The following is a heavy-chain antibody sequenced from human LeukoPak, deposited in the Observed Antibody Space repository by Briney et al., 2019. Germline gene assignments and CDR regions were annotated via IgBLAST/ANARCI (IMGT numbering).Heavy chain of an antibody. CDR1: GFTFSSYG. CDR3: AKAADYYDY. CDR2: ILSDGSKE. Sequence: GGSLRLSCAASGFTFSSYGMHWVRQAPGKGLEWVAVILSDGSKEFYTDSVKGRFTISRDNSKNTLYLQMNSLRAEDTAVYYCAKAADYYDYWGQGTLVTVSS. D-gene: IGHD3-10*01. J-gene: IGHJ4*02. V-gene: IGHV3-33*06.